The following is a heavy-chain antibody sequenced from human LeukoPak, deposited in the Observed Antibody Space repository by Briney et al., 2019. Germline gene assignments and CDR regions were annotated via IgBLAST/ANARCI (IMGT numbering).Heavy chain of an antibody. Sequence: ASVKVSCKASGYTFTSYYMHWVRQAPGQGLEWMGIINPSGGSTSYAQKFQGRVTMTRDMSTSTVYMELSSLRSEDTAVYYCARDRTCSGGSCYYFDYWGQGTLVTVSS. V-gene: IGHV1-46*01. CDR3: ARDRTCSGGSCYYFDY. CDR2: INPSGGST. J-gene: IGHJ4*02. D-gene: IGHD2-15*01. CDR1: GYTFTSYY.